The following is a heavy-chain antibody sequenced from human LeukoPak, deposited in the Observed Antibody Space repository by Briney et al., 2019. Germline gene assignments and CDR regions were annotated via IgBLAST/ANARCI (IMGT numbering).Heavy chain of an antibody. CDR1: GFTFSDYY. V-gene: IGHV3-11*01. CDR3: ARDPGMVRGVIRSGFDY. D-gene: IGHD3-10*01. Sequence: GGSLRLSCAASGFTFSDYYMSWIRQAPGKGLEWVSYISSSGSTIYYADSVKGRFTISRDNAKNPLYLQMNSLRAEDTAVCYCARDPGMVRGVIRSGFDYWGQGTLVTVSS. J-gene: IGHJ4*02. CDR2: ISSSGSTI.